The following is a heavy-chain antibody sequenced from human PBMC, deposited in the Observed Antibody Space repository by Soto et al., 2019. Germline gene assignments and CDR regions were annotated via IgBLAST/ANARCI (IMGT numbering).Heavy chain of an antibody. J-gene: IGHJ4*02. Sequence: QVHLVQSGAEVKKPGASVNISCKASGYRFNSYLMFWVLQAPGQRPEWVGWINVDYGNTKYSQNLQRRVTISRHTYDATCYMELSWLKTEDTAVYHCARNRGTYSLGCWGKGTLVTVSS. CDR3: ARNRGTYSLGC. D-gene: IGHD6-19*01. CDR2: INVDYGNT. V-gene: IGHV1-3*01. CDR1: GYRFNSYL.